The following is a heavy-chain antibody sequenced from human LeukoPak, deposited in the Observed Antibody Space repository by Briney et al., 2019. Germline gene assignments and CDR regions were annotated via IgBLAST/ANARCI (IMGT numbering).Heavy chain of an antibody. CDR3: ATRGHSSSWYYFDY. CDR1: GFTFSDYY. Sequence: GGSLRLSCAASGFTFSDYYMNWIRQAPGKGLEWVSYISGSSSYTNYADSVKGRFTISRENAKNSLYLQMNSLRAEDTAVYYCATRGHSSSWYYFDYWGQGTLVTVSS. V-gene: IGHV3-11*03. D-gene: IGHD6-13*01. J-gene: IGHJ4*02. CDR2: ISGSSSYT.